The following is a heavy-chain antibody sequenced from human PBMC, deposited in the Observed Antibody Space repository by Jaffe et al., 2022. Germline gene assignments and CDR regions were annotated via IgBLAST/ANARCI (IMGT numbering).Heavy chain of an antibody. Sequence: QVQLQESGPGLVKPSGTLSLTCAVSGGSISSSNWWSWIRQPPGKGLEWIGEIYHSGSTNYNPSLKSRVTISVDKSKNQFSLKLSSVTAADTAVYYCARTGPEVYCSGGSCYFPREETFKYYYYYMDVWGKGTTVTVSS. CDR3: ARTGPEVYCSGGSCYFPREETFKYYYYYMDV. CDR1: GGSISSSNW. CDR2: IYHSGST. D-gene: IGHD2-15*01. J-gene: IGHJ6*03. V-gene: IGHV4-4*02.